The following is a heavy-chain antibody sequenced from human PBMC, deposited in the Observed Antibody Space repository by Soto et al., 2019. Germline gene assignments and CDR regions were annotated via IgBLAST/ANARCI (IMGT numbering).Heavy chain of an antibody. CDR3: ARVVDTAMSHYNCFDP. Sequence: QVQLVQSGAEVKKPGSSVKVSCKASGGTFSSYAISWVRQAPGQGLEWMGGIIPIFGTANYAQKFQGRVTITADESTSTAYMELSSLRSEDTAVYYCARVVDTAMSHYNCFDPWGQGTLVTVSS. D-gene: IGHD5-18*01. J-gene: IGHJ5*02. CDR2: IIPIFGTA. CDR1: GGTFSSYA. V-gene: IGHV1-69*12.